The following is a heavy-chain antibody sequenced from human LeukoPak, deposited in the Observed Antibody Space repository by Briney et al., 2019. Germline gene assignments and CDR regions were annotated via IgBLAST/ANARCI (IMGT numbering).Heavy chain of an antibody. V-gene: IGHV1-3*01. CDR1: GYTFTSYA. Sequence: ASVKVSCKASGYTFTSYAMHWVRQAPGQRLEWMGWINAGNGNTKYSQKFQGRVTITRDTSASTAYMELSSLRSEDTAVYYCARDCLAVANRPGYWGQGTLVTVSS. CDR3: ARDCLAVANRPGY. J-gene: IGHJ4*02. CDR2: INAGNGNT. D-gene: IGHD6-19*01.